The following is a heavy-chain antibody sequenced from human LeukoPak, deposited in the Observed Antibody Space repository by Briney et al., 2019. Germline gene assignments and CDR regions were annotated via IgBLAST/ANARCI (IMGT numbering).Heavy chain of an antibody. J-gene: IGHJ4*02. CDR3: AREPYDFWSGSRIGIDY. Sequence: ASETLSLTCTVSGGSISSGSHYWSWIRQPAGKGLEWIGRIYTSGSTNYNPSLKSRVTISVDTSKNQFSLKLSSVTAADTAVYYCAREPYDFWSGSRIGIDYWGQGTLVTVSS. D-gene: IGHD3-3*01. CDR2: IYTSGST. V-gene: IGHV4-61*02. CDR1: GGSISSGSHY.